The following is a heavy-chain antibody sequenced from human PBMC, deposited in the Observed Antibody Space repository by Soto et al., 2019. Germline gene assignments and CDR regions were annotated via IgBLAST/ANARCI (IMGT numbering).Heavy chain of an antibody. J-gene: IGHJ5*02. CDR1: GGSISSRGYY. CDR3: ATSNWFDP. Sequence: QLQLQESGPGLVKPSETLSLTCTVSGGSISSRGYYWGWIRQPPGKGLEWIGTIYYSGSTYYNPSLNSRVTLSVDTSKNQFSLKLSSVTAADTAVYYCATSNWFDPWGQGTLVTVSS. V-gene: IGHV4-39*01. CDR2: IYYSGST.